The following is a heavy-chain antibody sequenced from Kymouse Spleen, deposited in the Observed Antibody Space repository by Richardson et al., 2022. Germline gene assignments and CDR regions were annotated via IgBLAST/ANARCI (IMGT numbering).Heavy chain of an antibody. CDR1: GFTFSSYG. CDR2: IWYDGSNK. V-gene: IGHV3-33*01. CDR3: ARDSITMVRGVIPFDY. D-gene: IGHD3-10*01. Sequence: QVQLVESGGGVVQPGRSLRLSCAASGFTFSSYGMHWVRQAPGKGLEWVAVIWYDGSNKYYADSVKGRFTISRDNSKNTLYLQMNSLRAEDTAVYYCARDSITMVRGVIPFDYWGQGTLVTVSS. J-gene: IGHJ4*02.